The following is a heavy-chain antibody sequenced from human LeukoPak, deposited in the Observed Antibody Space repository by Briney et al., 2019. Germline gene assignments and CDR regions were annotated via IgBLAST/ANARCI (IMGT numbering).Heavy chain of an antibody. V-gene: IGHV3-15*01. CDR2: IKSKTDGGTT. CDR1: GFTFSNAW. CDR3: TTGRCSGSSCYSGCY. D-gene: IGHD2-15*01. Sequence: GGSLRLSCAASGFTFSNAWMSWVRQAPGKGLEWVGRIKSKTDGGTTDYAAPVKCRFTISRDDSKNTLYLQMNSLKTEDTAVYYCTTGRCSGSSCYSGCYWGQGTLVTVSS. J-gene: IGHJ4*02.